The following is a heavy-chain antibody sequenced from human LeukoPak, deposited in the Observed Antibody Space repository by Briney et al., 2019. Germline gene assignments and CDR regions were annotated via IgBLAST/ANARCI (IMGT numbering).Heavy chain of an antibody. J-gene: IGHJ4*02. CDR3: ATERAPSKFWSGYWPPGY. Sequence: ASVKVSCKVSGYTLTELSMHWVRQAPGKGLEWMGGFDPEDGETIYAQKFQGRVTTTEDTSTDTAYMELSSLRSEDTAVYYCATERAPSKFWSGYWPPGYWGQGTLVTVSS. V-gene: IGHV1-24*01. D-gene: IGHD3-3*01. CDR2: FDPEDGET. CDR1: GYTLTELS.